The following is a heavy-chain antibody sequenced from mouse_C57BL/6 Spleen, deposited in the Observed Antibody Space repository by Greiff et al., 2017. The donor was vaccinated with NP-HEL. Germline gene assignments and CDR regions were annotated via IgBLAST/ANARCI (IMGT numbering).Heavy chain of an antibody. D-gene: IGHD2-4*01. CDR1: GYAFSSSW. Sequence: QVQLQQSGPELVKPGASVKISCKASGYAFSSSWMNWVKQRPGKGLEWIGRIYPGDGATNYNGKFKGKATLTADKSSSTAYMQLSSLTSEDSAVYFCAHDYDVAYWGQGTLVTVSA. V-gene: IGHV1-82*01. CDR3: AHDYDVAY. J-gene: IGHJ3*01. CDR2: IYPGDGAT.